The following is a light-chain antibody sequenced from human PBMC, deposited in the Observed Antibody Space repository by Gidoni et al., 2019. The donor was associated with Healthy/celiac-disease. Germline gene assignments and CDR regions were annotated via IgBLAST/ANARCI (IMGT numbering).Light chain of an antibody. V-gene: IGKV3-11*01. CDR3: QQRSNWPRST. Sequence: EIVLTQSPATLYLSPGERATLSCRASQSVSSYLAWYQQTPGQAPRLLIYDASNRATGLPARFSGSGSGTDFTLTISSLEPDDFAVYYCQQRSNWPRSTFXPXTKLEIK. CDR2: DAS. CDR1: QSVSSY. J-gene: IGKJ2*01.